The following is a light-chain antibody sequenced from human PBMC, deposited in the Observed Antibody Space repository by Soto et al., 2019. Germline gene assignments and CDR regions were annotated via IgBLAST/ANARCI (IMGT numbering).Light chain of an antibody. J-gene: IGKJ4*01. Sequence: DIQLTQSPSFLSASVGDRVTITCRASQVINSYLAWYQQKSGKAPKLLIYAASNLQSGVPSRFSGSGYGTDFTLTISSLQPEDFATYYCQQLERYPSTFGGGTKVDIK. CDR2: AAS. V-gene: IGKV1-9*01. CDR1: QVINSY. CDR3: QQLERYPST.